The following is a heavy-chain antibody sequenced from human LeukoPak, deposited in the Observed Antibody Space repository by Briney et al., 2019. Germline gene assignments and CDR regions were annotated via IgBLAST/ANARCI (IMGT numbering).Heavy chain of an antibody. CDR2: ISLSGGTI. CDR1: GFIFSDYT. D-gene: IGHD6-13*01. Sequence: GGSLRLSCAASGFIFSDYTLNWVRQAPGKGRDWVSHISLSGGTIPYAASVKGRFTDSRDNAKNSLYLQMSSRRAEDTAVYYCARDFPTIASWYYFDYWGQGALVVVS. V-gene: IGHV3-48*04. CDR3: ARDFPTIASWYYFDY. J-gene: IGHJ4*02.